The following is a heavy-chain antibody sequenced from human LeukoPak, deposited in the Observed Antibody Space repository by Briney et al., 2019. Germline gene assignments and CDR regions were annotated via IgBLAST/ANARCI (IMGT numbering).Heavy chain of an antibody. D-gene: IGHD3-22*01. J-gene: IGHJ6*03. CDR3: AREVVTMIVVVRESYYYYYMDV. Sequence: ASLKVSCKASGYTFTGYYMHWVRQAPGQGLEWMGWINPNSGGTNYAQKFQGRVTMTRDTSISTAYMELSRLRSDDTAVYYCAREVVTMIVVVRESYYYYYMDVWGKGTTGTVS. CDR1: GYTFTGYY. V-gene: IGHV1-2*02. CDR2: INPNSGGT.